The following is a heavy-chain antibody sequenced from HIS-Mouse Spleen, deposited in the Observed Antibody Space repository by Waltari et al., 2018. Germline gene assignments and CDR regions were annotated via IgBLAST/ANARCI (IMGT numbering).Heavy chain of an antibody. D-gene: IGHD6-13*01. Sequence: EVQLVESGGGLIQPGGSLRLSCAASGFTVSSNYMSWVRQAPGKGLEWVSVIYSCGSRYYADSVKGRFTISRDNSKNTLYLQMNSLRAEDTAVYYCAGGVGSSWYYFDYWGQGTLVTVSS. CDR1: GFTVSSNY. CDR3: AGGVGSSWYYFDY. CDR2: IYSCGSR. V-gene: IGHV3-53*01. J-gene: IGHJ4*02.